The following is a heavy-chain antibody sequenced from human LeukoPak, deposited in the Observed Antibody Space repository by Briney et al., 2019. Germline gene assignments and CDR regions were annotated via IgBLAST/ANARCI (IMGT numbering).Heavy chain of an antibody. CDR1: GGSISSYY. CDR2: IYYSGST. V-gene: IGHV4-59*08. D-gene: IGHD3-22*01. CDR3: ARQDSSGYLDY. J-gene: IGHJ4*02. Sequence: SETLSLTCAVFGGSISSYYWSWIRQPPGKGLEWIGYIYYSGSTNYNPSLKSRVTISVDTSKNQFSLKLSSVTAADTAVYYCARQDSSGYLDYWGQGTLVTVSS.